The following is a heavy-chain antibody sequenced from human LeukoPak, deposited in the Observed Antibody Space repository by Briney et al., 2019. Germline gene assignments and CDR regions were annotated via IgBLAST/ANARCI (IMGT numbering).Heavy chain of an antibody. D-gene: IGHD3-10*01. CDR2: IKKDGSEK. Sequence: GGSLRLSCGASGFIFSNYRMSWVRQAPGKGLEWVANIKKDGSEKYYVDSVKGRFTISRDNAKNSLYLQMNSLRAEETAVYYCARDVSGGYWGQGTLVTVSS. CDR3: ARDVSGGY. CDR1: GFIFSNYR. V-gene: IGHV3-7*01. J-gene: IGHJ4*02.